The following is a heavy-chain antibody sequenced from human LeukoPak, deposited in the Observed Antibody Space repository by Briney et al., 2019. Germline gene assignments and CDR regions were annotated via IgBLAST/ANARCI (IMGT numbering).Heavy chain of an antibody. Sequence: KTSETLSLTCTVSGGSISSGGYYWSWIRQHPGKGLEWIGYIYYSGSTYYNPSLKSRITISVDTSKNQFSLKLSSVTAADTAVYYCARDYRLVVPADDAFDIWGQGTMVTVSS. CDR2: IYYSGST. CDR1: GGSISSGGYY. CDR3: ARDYRLVVPADDAFDI. D-gene: IGHD2-2*01. J-gene: IGHJ3*02. V-gene: IGHV4-31*03.